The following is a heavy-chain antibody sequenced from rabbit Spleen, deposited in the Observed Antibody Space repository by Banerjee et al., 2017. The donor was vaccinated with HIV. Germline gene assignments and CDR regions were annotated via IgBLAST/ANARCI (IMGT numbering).Heavy chain of an antibody. CDR1: GFSFSSSAW. V-gene: IGHV1S45*01. CDR2: IYAGSSGST. D-gene: IGHD6-1*01. Sequence: QEQLEESGGDLVKPEGSLTLTCTASGFSFSSSAWICWVRQAPGKGLEWIACIYAGSSGSTYYASWAKGRFTISETSSTTVTLQMTSLTAADTATYFCARVGGVGVYGYATLWGQGTLVTVS. J-gene: IGHJ6*01. CDR3: ARVGGVGVYGYATL.